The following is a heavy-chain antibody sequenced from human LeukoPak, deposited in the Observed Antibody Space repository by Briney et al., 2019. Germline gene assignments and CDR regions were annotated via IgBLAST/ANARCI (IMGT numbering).Heavy chain of an antibody. Sequence: ASVKVSCKASGYTFTSYDINWVRQATGQGLEWMGWMNPNSGNTGYAQKFQGRVTMTRNTSISTAYMELSSLRSEDTAVYYCARRGAVAGTNGYWGQGTLVTVS. CDR1: GYTFTSYD. J-gene: IGHJ4*02. CDR2: MNPNSGNT. CDR3: ARRGAVAGTNGY. D-gene: IGHD6-19*01. V-gene: IGHV1-8*01.